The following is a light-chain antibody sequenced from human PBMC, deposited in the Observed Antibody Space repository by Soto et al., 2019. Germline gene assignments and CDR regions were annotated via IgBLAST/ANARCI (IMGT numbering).Light chain of an antibody. V-gene: IGKV3-15*01. Sequence: IVMTQSPATLSVSPGERATLSCRASQSVSTNVAWYQQKPGQAPRLLIYGASTRATGVPARFSGGGSGTEFTLTITSLQSEDFGVYYCQHYNNWPPWTFGQGTKVEMK. CDR3: QHYNNWPPWT. CDR1: QSVSTN. CDR2: GAS. J-gene: IGKJ1*01.